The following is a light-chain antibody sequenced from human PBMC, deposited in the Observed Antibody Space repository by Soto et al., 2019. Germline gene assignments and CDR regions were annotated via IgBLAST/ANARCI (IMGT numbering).Light chain of an antibody. CDR1: RGIYTH. J-gene: IGKJ1*01. CDR2: GAS. Sequence: DIQMAQSPSSLSASVGDRVTITCRARRGIYTHLAWYQQKPGNAPKLLIYGASTLQSGVPSRFSASGSGTDFFLTISGLQSEDVGTYFCQTYDKAPWTFGPGTRV. V-gene: IGKV1-27*01. CDR3: QTYDKAPWT.